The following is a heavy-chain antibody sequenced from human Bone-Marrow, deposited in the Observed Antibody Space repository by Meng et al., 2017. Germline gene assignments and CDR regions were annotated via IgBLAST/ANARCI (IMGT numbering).Heavy chain of an antibody. Sequence: LVESRVAIVPPGGSLRLSCAASGFTFSSYAMHWVCQAPGKVLERVAVISYDGSTKYYADSVKGRFTISRDNSKNTLYLQMNSLRAEDTAVYYCAKDGVAGWFDPWGQGTLVTVSS. CDR3: AKDGVAGWFDP. CDR1: GFTFSSYA. D-gene: IGHD3-3*01. J-gene: IGHJ5*02. V-gene: IGHV3-30*04. CDR2: ISYDGSTK.